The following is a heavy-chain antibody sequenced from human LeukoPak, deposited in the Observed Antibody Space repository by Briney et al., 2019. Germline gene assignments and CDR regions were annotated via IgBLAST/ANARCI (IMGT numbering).Heavy chain of an antibody. J-gene: IGHJ4*02. CDR2: IFYTGST. Sequence: TSETLSLTCTVSGGSIRSSSYYWAWIRQPPGKGLEWIGTIFYTGSTYYNPTLKSRVTMSVDTSKKQFSLKLTSVTAADTAVYFCARGYSSGWRLYYFDSWGQGTLVTVSS. V-gene: IGHV4-39*07. CDR1: GGSIRSSSYY. D-gene: IGHD6-19*01. CDR3: ARGYSSGWRLYYFDS.